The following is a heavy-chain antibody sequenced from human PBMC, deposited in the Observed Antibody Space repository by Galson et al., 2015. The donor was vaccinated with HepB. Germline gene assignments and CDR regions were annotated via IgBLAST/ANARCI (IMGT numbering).Heavy chain of an antibody. CDR2: ISASTSTI. J-gene: IGHJ4*02. D-gene: IGHD3-3*01. Sequence: SLRLSCAASGFTFSNYDMNWARQAPGKGLEWISYISASTSTIYYADSVAGRFTISRHNANNSLDLQMNSLRDEDTAVYYCARVSRPAYDFWSGHGHFEYWGQGALVTVSS. V-gene: IGHV3-48*03. CDR1: GFTFSNYD. CDR3: ARVSRPAYDFWSGHGHFEY.